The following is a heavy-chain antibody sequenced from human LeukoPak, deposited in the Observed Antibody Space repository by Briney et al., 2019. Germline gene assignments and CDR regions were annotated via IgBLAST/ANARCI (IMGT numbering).Heavy chain of an antibody. Sequence: GASVKVSCKASGYTFTGYYMHLVRQAPGQGLEWMGWINPNSGGTNYAQKFQGRVTMTRDTSISTAYMELSRLRSDDTVVYYWVRERTLTSCYDYWGQGTLVTVSS. V-gene: IGHV1-2*02. CDR3: VRERTLTSCYDY. D-gene: IGHD2-15*01. CDR1: GYTFTGYY. J-gene: IGHJ4*02. CDR2: INPNSGGT.